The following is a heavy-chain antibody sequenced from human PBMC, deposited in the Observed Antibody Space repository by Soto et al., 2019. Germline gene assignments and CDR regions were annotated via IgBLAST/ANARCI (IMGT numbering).Heavy chain of an antibody. Sequence: ESLKISCKGSGYSFTSYWISWVRQMPGKGLEWMGRIDPSDSYTNYSPSFQGHVTISADKSISTAYLQWSSLKASDTAMYYCARLPYYYGSGSYYNGKDYYYYYGMDVWGQGTTVTVSS. CDR2: IDPSDSYT. D-gene: IGHD3-10*01. CDR3: ARLPYYYGSGSYYNGKDYYYYYGMDV. V-gene: IGHV5-10-1*01. CDR1: GYSFTSYW. J-gene: IGHJ6*02.